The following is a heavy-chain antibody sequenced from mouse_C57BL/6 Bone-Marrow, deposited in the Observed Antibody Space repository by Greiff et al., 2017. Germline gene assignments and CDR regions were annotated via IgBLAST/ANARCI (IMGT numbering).Heavy chain of an antibody. CDR2: IYPRSGNT. J-gene: IGHJ3*01. V-gene: IGHV1-81*01. CDR1: GYTFTSYG. CDR3: ARDSRRGFDY. Sequence: QVQLQQSGAELARPGASVKLSCKASGYTFTSYGISWVKQRPGQGLEWIGEIYPRSGNTSYNEKFKGKATLTADKSSSTAYMALRSLTSEDSAVYFCARDSRRGFDYWGQGTLVTVSA.